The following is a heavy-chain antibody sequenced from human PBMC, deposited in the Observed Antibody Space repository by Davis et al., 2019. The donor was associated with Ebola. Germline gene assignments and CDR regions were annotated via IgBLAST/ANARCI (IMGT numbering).Heavy chain of an antibody. V-gene: IGHV1-18*01. D-gene: IGHD5-24*01. CDR1: GYTFTSYG. CDR3: AREDGYNRYNDYYYYGMDV. J-gene: IGHJ6*02. CDR2: ISAYNGNT. Sequence: ASVKVSCKASGYTFTSYGISWVRQAPGQGLEWMGWISAYNGNTNYAQKLQGRVTMTTDTSTSTAYMELRSLRSDDTAVYYCAREDGYNRYNDYYYYGMDVWGQGTTVTVSS.